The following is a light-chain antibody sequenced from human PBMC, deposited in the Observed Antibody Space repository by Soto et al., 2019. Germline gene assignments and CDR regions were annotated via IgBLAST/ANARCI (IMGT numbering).Light chain of an antibody. Sequence: DIQMTQSPSTLSASVGDRVTITCRATQSIDILLAWYQQKPGKAPNLLIYKASILESGVPSRFSGSASGTEFTLTISSLQPDDFASDYCQQYYRYPWTFGQGTKGEIK. V-gene: IGKV1-5*03. CDR2: KAS. CDR1: QSIDIL. CDR3: QQYYRYPWT. J-gene: IGKJ1*01.